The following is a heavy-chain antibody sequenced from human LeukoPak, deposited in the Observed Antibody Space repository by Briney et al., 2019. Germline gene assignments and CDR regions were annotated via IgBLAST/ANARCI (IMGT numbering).Heavy chain of an antibody. CDR3: ARTRSKQQLDDAFNI. V-gene: IGHV1-69*13. CDR2: IIPIFDTA. CDR1: GYTFTDYY. J-gene: IGHJ3*02. D-gene: IGHD6-13*01. Sequence: SVKVSCKASGYTFTDYYMHWVRQAPGQGLEWMGGIIPIFDTANYAQKFQGRVRITADEPTSTGYMELSSLGSEDTAVYYCARTRSKQQLDDAFNIWGQGTMVTVSS.